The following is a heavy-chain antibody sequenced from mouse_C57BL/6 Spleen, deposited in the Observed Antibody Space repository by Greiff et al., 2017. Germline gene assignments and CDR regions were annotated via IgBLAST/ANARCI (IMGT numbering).Heavy chain of an antibody. CDR1: GYTFTDYE. J-gene: IGHJ2*01. Sequence: QVQLKQSGAELVRPGASVTLSCKASGYTFTDYEMHWVKQTPVHGLEWIGAIDPETGGTAYNQKFKGKAILTADKSSSTAYMELRSLTSEDSAVYYCTRSAWAAQAYFDYWGQGTTLTVSS. V-gene: IGHV1-15*01. CDR3: TRSAWAAQAYFDY. CDR2: IDPETGGT. D-gene: IGHD3-2*02.